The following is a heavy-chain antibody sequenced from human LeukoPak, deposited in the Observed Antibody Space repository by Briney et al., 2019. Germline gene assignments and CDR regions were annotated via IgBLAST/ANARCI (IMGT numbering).Heavy chain of an antibody. J-gene: IGHJ6*04. V-gene: IGHV3-48*03. CDR2: ISSSGSNI. CDR1: GFTFSSSE. Sequence: GGSLRLSCAASGFTFSSSEMNWVRQAPGKGLEWVSYISSSGSNIYYADSVKGRFTISRDNAKNSLYLQMNSLRAEDTAVYYCARGHYYGMDVWGKGTTVTISS. D-gene: IGHD3-10*01. CDR3: ARGHYYGMDV.